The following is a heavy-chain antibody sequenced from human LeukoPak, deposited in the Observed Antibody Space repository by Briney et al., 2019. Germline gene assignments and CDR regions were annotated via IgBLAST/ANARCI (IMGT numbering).Heavy chain of an antibody. D-gene: IGHD6-19*01. Sequence: SETLSLTCTVSGGSISSSSYYWGWIRQPPGKGLEWIGSIYYSGSTYYNPSLKSRVTISVDTSKNQFSLKLSSVTAADTAVYYCARHSGYSSGWYTEQYYFDYWGQGTLVTVSS. CDR2: IYYSGST. J-gene: IGHJ4*02. CDR1: GGSISSSSYY. CDR3: ARHSGYSSGWYTEQYYFDY. V-gene: IGHV4-39*01.